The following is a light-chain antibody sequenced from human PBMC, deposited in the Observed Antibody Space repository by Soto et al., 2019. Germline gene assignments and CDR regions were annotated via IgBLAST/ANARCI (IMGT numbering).Light chain of an antibody. V-gene: IGLV2-23*01. CDR1: SSDVGSYNL. Sequence: QSALTQPASGSGSPGQSITISCTGTSSDVGSYNLVSWYQQHPGKAPKLMIYEGSKRPSGASNRFSGSKSGNTASLTISGLQAEDEADYYCCSYAGSRRVFGTGTKVTVL. J-gene: IGLJ1*01. CDR3: CSYAGSRRV. CDR2: EGS.